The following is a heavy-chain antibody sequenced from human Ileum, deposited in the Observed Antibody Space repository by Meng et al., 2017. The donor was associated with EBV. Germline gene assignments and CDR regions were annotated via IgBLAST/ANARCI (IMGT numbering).Heavy chain of an antibody. V-gene: IGHV2-5*02. CDR2: IYWDNER. Sequence: HIPLRGFGLSWEQPTETLTVIRAVSGFSLTTSGVGVGWIRQPPGKAPECLAIIYWDNERGYNPSLKTRLAISKDTSKNQVVLTMTNMGPVDTAIYYCAHRLSGSTWDGGYFDYWGQGILVTVSS. CDR1: GFSLTTSGVG. D-gene: IGHD6-13*01. J-gene: IGHJ4*02. CDR3: AHRLSGSTWDGGYFDY.